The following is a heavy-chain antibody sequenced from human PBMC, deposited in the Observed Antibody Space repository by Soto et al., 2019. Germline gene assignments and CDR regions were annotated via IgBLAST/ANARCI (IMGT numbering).Heavy chain of an antibody. CDR2: ISYDGSNK. J-gene: IGHJ6*02. CDR3: ATTRTRISSGWYPYYYYGMDV. CDR1: GFTFSSYG. Sequence: QVQLVESGGGVVQPGRSLRLSCAASGFTFSSYGMHWVRQAPGKGLEWVAVISYDGSNKYYADSVKGRFTISRDNSKNPLYLKMNSLRAEDTGVYYCATTRTRISSGWYPYYYYGMDVWGQGTTVTVSS. D-gene: IGHD6-19*01. V-gene: IGHV3-30*03.